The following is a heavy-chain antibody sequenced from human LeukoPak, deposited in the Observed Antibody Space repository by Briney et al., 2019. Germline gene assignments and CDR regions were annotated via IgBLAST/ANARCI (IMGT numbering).Heavy chain of an antibody. CDR1: GFTFSTYA. D-gene: IGHD3-16*01. V-gene: IGHV3-23*01. CDR3: AKDRRSVYYDSVSH. Sequence: GGSLRLSCAASGFTFSTYAMSWVRQAPGKGLEWVSGISGSGGRTFYADSVKGRFTISRDISKNTLYLQMNSLRAEDTAVYYCAKDRRSVYYDSVSHSGQGTLVTVFS. CDR2: ISGSGGRT. J-gene: IGHJ4*02.